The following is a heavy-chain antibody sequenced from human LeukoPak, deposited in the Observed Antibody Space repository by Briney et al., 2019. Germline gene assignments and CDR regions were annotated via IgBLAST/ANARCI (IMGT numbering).Heavy chain of an antibody. Sequence: GGSLRLSCAASGFTFSNYAMSWVRQAPGEGLEWVSAITASGSSTYYADSVKGRFTISRDNSKNTLYLQMNSLRAEDTAVYYCAKDLVDMQLGTDYWGQGTLITVSS. CDR1: GFTFSNYA. D-gene: IGHD5-12*01. CDR2: ITASGSST. V-gene: IGHV3-23*01. J-gene: IGHJ4*02. CDR3: AKDLVDMQLGTDY.